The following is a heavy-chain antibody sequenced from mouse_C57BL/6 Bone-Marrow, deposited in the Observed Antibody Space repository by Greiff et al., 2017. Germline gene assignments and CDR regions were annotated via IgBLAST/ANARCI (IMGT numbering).Heavy chain of an antibody. Sequence: EVQGVESGGGLVQSGRSLRLSCATSGFTFSDFYMEWVRQAPGKGLEWIAASRNKANDYTTEYSASVKGRFIVSRDTSQSILYLQMNALRAEDTAIYYCAREYDGYYGEMDYGGQGTSVTVSS. CDR3: AREYDGYYGEMDY. J-gene: IGHJ4*01. CDR2: SRNKANDYTT. V-gene: IGHV7-1*01. D-gene: IGHD2-3*01. CDR1: GFTFSDFY.